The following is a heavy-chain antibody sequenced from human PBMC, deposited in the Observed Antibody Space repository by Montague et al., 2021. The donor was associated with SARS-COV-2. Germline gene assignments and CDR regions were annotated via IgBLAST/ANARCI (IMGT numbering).Heavy chain of an antibody. Sequence: SETLSLTCTVSGDSIRESHWSWIRQPPGKGLEWIGNIDNSGSTNYNPAXXSRVTLTVSASNNQFYLTLRSVTAADTAVYYCARLTGSRVYYYHYGLDVWGQGTTVTVSS. CDR2: IDNSGST. CDR3: ARLTGSRVYYYHYGLDV. CDR1: GDSIRESH. D-gene: IGHD1-20*01. V-gene: IGHV4-4*09. J-gene: IGHJ6*02.